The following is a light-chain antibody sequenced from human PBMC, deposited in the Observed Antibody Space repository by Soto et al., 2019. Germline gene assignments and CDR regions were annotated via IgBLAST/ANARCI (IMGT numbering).Light chain of an antibody. V-gene: IGKV3-15*01. CDR3: QQYNHWPRMLS. CDR1: QSLSSN. CDR2: ATS. J-gene: IGKJ4*01. Sequence: EIVLTQSPATLYVSPGETATLSCRASQSLSSNVAWYQQRPRQAPRLLIYATSSRASDVPARFSGTGSGTEFTLTIASLQSEEFAIYYCQQYNHWPRMLSFGGGTKVELK.